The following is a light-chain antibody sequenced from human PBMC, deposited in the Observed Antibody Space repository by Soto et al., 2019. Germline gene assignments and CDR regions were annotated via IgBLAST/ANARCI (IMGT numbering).Light chain of an antibody. V-gene: IGKV3-15*01. CDR3: QQYNNWPRT. CDR1: QTVGGN. CDR2: GAS. J-gene: IGKJ1*01. Sequence: EMVMTQSPATLSASPGETATLSCRASQTVGGNLAWYQQKPGQAPRLLIYGASTRATGIPARFSGSGSGTEFTLTISSLQSEDFAVYYCQQYNNWPRTFGQGTKVDIK.